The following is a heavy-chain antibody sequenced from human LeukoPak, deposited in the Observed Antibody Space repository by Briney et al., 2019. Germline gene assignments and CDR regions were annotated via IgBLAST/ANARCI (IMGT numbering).Heavy chain of an antibody. V-gene: IGHV1-18*01. J-gene: IGHJ4*02. Sequence: ASVKVSCKASGYTFTTYGISWVRQAPGQGLEWMGWISAYNGNANFAQKLQGRVTMTTDTSTSTAYMELRSLRSDDTAVYYCARDRGSSWYQPFDYWGQGTLVTVSS. D-gene: IGHD6-13*01. CDR1: GYTFTTYG. CDR2: ISAYNGNA. CDR3: ARDRGSSWYQPFDY.